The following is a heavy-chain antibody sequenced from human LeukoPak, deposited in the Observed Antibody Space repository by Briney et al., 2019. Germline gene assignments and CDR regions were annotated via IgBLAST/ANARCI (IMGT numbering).Heavy chain of an antibody. J-gene: IGHJ5*02. CDR2: IYDSGST. Sequence: PSETLSLTCTVSGGSIRSSYYYWGWIRQPPGKGLEWIGSIYDSGSTYYHPSLKNRVTIPVDTPQNQFSQKLNSVTAADTAVYYRARQYGPWGQGTLVTVSS. V-gene: IGHV4-39*01. CDR1: GGSIRSSYYY. D-gene: IGHD3-10*01. CDR3: ARQYGP.